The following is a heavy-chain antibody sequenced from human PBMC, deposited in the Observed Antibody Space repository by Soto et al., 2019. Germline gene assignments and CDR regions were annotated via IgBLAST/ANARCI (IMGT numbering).Heavy chain of an antibody. CDR3: ATSLSVTGNFDY. J-gene: IGHJ4*02. D-gene: IGHD6-19*01. CDR1: GYTFTNYW. Sequence: RGESLKISCKGSGYTFTNYWIGWVRQMPGKGPEWMGIIYPGDSDTKYNPSFQGQVTMSADKSISTAYLQWSSLKASDTAMYYCATSLSVTGNFDYWGQGTLVTVSS. V-gene: IGHV5-51*01. CDR2: IYPGDSDT.